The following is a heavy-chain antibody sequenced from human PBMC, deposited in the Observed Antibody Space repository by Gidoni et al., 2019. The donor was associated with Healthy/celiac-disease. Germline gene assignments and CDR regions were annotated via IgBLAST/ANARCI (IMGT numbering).Heavy chain of an antibody. V-gene: IGHV3-48*02. Sequence: EVQLVESGGGLVQPGGSLRLSCAASGFTFSSYSMNWVRQAPGKGLEWVSYISSSSSTIYYADSVKGRFTISRDNAKNSLYLQMNSLRDEDTAVYYCARDWDYGGNSAWLDYWGQGTLVTVSS. J-gene: IGHJ4*02. D-gene: IGHD4-17*01. CDR1: GFTFSSYS. CDR3: ARDWDYGGNSAWLDY. CDR2: ISSSSSTI.